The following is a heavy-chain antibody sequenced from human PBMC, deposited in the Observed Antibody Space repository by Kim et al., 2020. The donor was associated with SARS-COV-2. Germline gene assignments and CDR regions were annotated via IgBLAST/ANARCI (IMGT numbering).Heavy chain of an antibody. Sequence: GVSLRLSCAASGFTFSSYAMHWVRQAPGKGLEWVAVIWYDGSNKYYADSVKGRFTISRDNSKNTLYLQMNSLRAEDTAVYYCAKDGRAARPYYFDYWGQGTLVTVSS. V-gene: IGHV3-33*06. J-gene: IGHJ4*02. CDR3: AKDGRAARPYYFDY. CDR1: GFTFSSYA. D-gene: IGHD6-6*01. CDR2: IWYDGSNK.